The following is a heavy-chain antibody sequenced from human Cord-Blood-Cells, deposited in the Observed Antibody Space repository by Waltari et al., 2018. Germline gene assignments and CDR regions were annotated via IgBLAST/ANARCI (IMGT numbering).Heavy chain of an antibody. V-gene: IGHV4-38-2*02. CDR2: IYHSGGT. Sequence: QVQLQESGPGLVKPSETLSLTCAVSGYSISSGYSWGWIRQPPGKGLEWIGSIYHSGGTYYNPSLKSRVTISVDTSKNQFSLKLSSVTAADTAVYYCAREGSNDFWSGYYYYYYYGMDVWGQGTTVTVSS. CDR1: GYSISSGYS. CDR3: AREGSNDFWSGYYYYYYYGMDV. D-gene: IGHD3-3*01. J-gene: IGHJ6*02.